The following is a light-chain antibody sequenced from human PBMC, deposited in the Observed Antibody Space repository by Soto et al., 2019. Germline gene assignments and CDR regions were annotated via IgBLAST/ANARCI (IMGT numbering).Light chain of an antibody. CDR3: QQYNNWPPP. CDR1: QSVSSN. V-gene: IGKV3-15*01. CDR2: GAS. Sequence: IVVTQSPSTLAVSPGERATLSCRASQSVSSNLAWYQQKPGQAPRLFIYGASTRATGIPARFSGSGSGTDFTLTITTLEPEDFAVYYCQQYNNWPPPFGQGTRLEIK. J-gene: IGKJ5*01.